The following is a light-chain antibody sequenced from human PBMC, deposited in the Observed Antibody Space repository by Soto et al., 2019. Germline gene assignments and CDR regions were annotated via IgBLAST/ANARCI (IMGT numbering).Light chain of an antibody. Sequence: QSVLTEPPSVAEAPRQRVTSSCSGSRSNIGNNAVDWYQQFPGKAPKLLIYYDDLLPSGVSDRFSGSKSGTSASLAISGLQSEDEADYYCAAWDDSLNGYVFGTGTKVTVL. CDR3: AAWDDSLNGYV. V-gene: IGLV1-36*01. CDR2: YDD. CDR1: RSNIGNNA. J-gene: IGLJ1*01.